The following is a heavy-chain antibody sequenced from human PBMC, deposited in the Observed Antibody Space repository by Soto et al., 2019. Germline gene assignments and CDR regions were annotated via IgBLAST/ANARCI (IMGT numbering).Heavy chain of an antibody. CDR3: AREPYCSGGSCYSFSREYYYYMDV. V-gene: IGHV3-48*01. J-gene: IGHJ6*03. Sequence: EVQLVESGGDLVQPWGSLRLSCAASGFTFSTYSMNWVRLAPGKGLEWISYISSGSTTIYYADSVRGRFTISRDNAKNSLYLQMNSLRAEDTAVYYCAREPYCSGGSCYSFSREYYYYMDVWGKGTTVTVSS. CDR1: GFTFSTYS. CDR2: ISSGSTTI. D-gene: IGHD2-15*01.